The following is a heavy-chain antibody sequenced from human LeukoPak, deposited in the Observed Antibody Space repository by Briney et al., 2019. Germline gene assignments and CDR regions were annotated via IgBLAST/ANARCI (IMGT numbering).Heavy chain of an antibody. CDR1: GGSFSGYY. V-gene: IGHV4-34*01. D-gene: IGHD3-22*01. CDR3: ARDLLGSGYYHDAFDI. J-gene: IGHJ3*02. Sequence: SETLSLTCAVYGGSFSGYYWSWIRQPPGKGLEWIGEINHSGSTNYNPSLKSRVTISVDTSKNQFSLKLSSVTAADTAVYYCARDLLGSGYYHDAFDIWGQGTMVTVSS. CDR2: INHSGST.